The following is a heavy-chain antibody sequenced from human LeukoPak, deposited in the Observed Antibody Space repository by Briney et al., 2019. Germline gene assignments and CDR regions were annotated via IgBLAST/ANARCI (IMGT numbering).Heavy chain of an antibody. Sequence: PGGSLRLSCAASGFTFSSYGMHCVRQAPGKGLEWVAVISYDGSNKYYADSVKGRFTISRDNSKNTLYLQMNSLRAEDTAVYYCAKDAVMLGFGSSGQYFDYWGQGTLVTVSS. V-gene: IGHV3-30*18. CDR2: ISYDGSNK. CDR1: GFTFSSYG. CDR3: AKDAVMLGFGSSGQYFDY. D-gene: IGHD3-22*01. J-gene: IGHJ4*02.